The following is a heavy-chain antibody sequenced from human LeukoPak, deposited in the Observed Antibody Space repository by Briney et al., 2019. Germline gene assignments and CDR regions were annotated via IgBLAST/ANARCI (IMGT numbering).Heavy chain of an antibody. CDR3: ARHRGSGSSSIPFDY. D-gene: IGHD3-10*01. CDR2: VYYSGSI. CDR1: GASIITGSPY. V-gene: IGHV4-39*01. Sequence: PSETLSPTCAVSGASIITGSPYWGWIRQSPGKGPEWIGTVYYSGSIYYNPSLKSRVTLSVGTSKNQFSLRLTSVTASDTAVYFCARHRGSGSSSIPFDYWGQGTLVTVSS. J-gene: IGHJ4*02.